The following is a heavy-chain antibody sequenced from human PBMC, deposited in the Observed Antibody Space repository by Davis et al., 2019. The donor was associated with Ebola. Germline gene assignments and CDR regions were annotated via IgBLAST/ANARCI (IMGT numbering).Heavy chain of an antibody. CDR2: IYNCGNT. D-gene: IGHD6-19*01. Sequence: PGGSLRLSCAASEFTVSNNYMNRVRQAPGKGLEWVSVIYNCGNTDTSKNTLYLQMNSLRAEDTAVYYCARDRWQWLVRGYFDYWGQGTLVTVSS. CDR3: ARDRWQWLVRGYFDY. V-gene: IGHV3-66*03. J-gene: IGHJ4*02. CDR1: EFTVSNNY.